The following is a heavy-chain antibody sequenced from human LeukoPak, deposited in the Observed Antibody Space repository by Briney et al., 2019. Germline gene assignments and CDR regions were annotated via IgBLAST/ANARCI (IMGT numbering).Heavy chain of an antibody. CDR3: AKLSRIGNVDY. CDR2: VTKSGGGT. V-gene: IGHV3-23*01. J-gene: IGHJ4*02. Sequence: GGSLRLSCTASGFTFSRYAMSWVRQAPGKGLEWVSGVTKSGGGTEPADSVKGRVSISRDNSKNTLYLQMNSLRAEDTALYYCAKLSRIGNVDYWGQGALVTVSS. CDR1: GFTFSRYA. D-gene: IGHD3-3*02.